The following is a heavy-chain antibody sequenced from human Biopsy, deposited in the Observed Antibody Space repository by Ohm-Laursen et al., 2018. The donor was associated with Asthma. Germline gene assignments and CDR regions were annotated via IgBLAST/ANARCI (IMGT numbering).Heavy chain of an antibody. CDR3: ARRGGVRRYFDY. V-gene: IGHV4-30-4*01. CDR1: GGSISSGAYY. J-gene: IGHJ4*02. CDR2: IYYIGST. D-gene: IGHD3-16*01. Sequence: TLSLTCTVSGGSISSGAYYWSWVRQPPGKGLEWFGYIYYIGSTYYNPSLKSRVAISLDTSKNQFSLKLSSVTAADTAAYFCARRGGVRRYFDYWGQGTLVTVSS.